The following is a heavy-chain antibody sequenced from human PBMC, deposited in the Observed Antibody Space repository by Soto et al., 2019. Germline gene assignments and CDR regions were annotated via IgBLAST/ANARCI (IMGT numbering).Heavy chain of an antibody. D-gene: IGHD6-19*01. Sequence: QVQLVASGGGVVQPGRSLRLSCAASGFTFSSYAMHWVRQAPGKGLEWVAVISYDGSNKYYADSVKGRFTISRDNSKNTLYLQMNSLRAEDTAVYYCARGESSGWPDYWGQGTLVTVSS. J-gene: IGHJ4*02. V-gene: IGHV3-30-3*01. CDR1: GFTFSSYA. CDR3: ARGESSGWPDY. CDR2: ISYDGSNK.